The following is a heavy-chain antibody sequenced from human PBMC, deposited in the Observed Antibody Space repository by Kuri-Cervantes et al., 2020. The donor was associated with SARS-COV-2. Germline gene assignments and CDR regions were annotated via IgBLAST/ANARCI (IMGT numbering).Heavy chain of an antibody. CDR2: IMPALGMP. Sequence: SVKVSCKASGGTFSSAIISWVRQAPGQGLEWMGGIMPALGMPNYAQKFRGRVTITADTSTTTAYLELRSLRSGDTAVYYCAQSSGWSNDFDYWGQGTLVTVSS. CDR3: AQSSGWSNDFDY. CDR1: GGTFSSAI. J-gene: IGHJ4*02. D-gene: IGHD6-19*01. V-gene: IGHV1-69*10.